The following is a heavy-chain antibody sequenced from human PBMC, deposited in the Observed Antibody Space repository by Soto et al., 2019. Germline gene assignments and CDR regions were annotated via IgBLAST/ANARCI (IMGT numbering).Heavy chain of an antibody. V-gene: IGHV5-51*01. J-gene: IGHJ4*02. CDR1: GDSFTGFW. Sequence: RGESLKISCKVFGDSFTGFWVGWVRQVPGKGLEWVASIYPRDSDVRYNPSFQGQVTISADRSTTTAYLQWSSLKASDTAIYYCARQHPLDSRVWYDWGQGTLVTAPQ. D-gene: IGHD6-19*01. CDR2: IYPRDSDV. CDR3: ARQHPLDSRVWYD.